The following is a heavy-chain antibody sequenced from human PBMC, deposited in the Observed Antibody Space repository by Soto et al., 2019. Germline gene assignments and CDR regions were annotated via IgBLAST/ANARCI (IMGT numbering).Heavy chain of an antibody. D-gene: IGHD3-3*01. V-gene: IGHV3-23*01. Sequence: EVQLLESGGGLVQPGGSLRLSCAASGFTFSSYAMSWVRQAPGKGLEWVSAISGSGGSTYYSDSVKGRFTISRDNSKNTLYLQMNILRVDDTALYYCAKDTPIDDFWSGYTTNTYYGMDVWGQGTTVTVSS. CDR1: GFTFSSYA. CDR3: AKDTPIDDFWSGYTTNTYYGMDV. CDR2: ISGSGGST. J-gene: IGHJ6*02.